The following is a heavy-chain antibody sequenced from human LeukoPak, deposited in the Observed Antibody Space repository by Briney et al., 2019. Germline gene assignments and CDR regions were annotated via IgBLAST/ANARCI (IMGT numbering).Heavy chain of an antibody. D-gene: IGHD6-19*01. CDR3: AKGTGYSSGWYLDYFDY. CDR1: GFTFSSYA. CDR2: ISGGST. J-gene: IGHJ4*02. Sequence: GGSLRLSCAASGFTFSSYAMSWVRQAPGKGLEWVSAISGGSTYYADSVKGRFTISRDNSKNTLYLQMNSLRAEDTAVYYCAKGTGYSSGWYLDYFDYWGQGTLVTVSS. V-gene: IGHV3-23*01.